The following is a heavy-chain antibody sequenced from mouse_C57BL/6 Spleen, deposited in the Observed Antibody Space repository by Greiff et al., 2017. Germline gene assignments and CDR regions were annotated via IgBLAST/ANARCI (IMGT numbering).Heavy chain of an antibody. D-gene: IGHD2-1*01. V-gene: IGHV1-26*01. CDR2: INPNNGGT. CDR3: ARKRDYGNYVFDY. J-gene: IGHJ2*01. CDR1: GSPLPDSY. Sequence: EVQLQQSGPELVKPGASVKNSCKASGSPLPDSYMNWVKQSHGKSLEWIGDINPNNGGTSSNQKFKGKATLTVDKSSSTAYMELRSLTSEDSAVYYCARKRDYGNYVFDYWGQGTTLTVSS.